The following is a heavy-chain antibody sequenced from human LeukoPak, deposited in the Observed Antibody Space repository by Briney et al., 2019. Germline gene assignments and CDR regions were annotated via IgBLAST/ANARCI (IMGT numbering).Heavy chain of an antibody. CDR2: IYYSGST. Sequence: SETLSLTCTVSGGSISSSSYYWGWIRQPPGKGLEWIGSIYYSGSTYYNPSLKSRVTISVDTSKNQFSLKLSSVTAADTAVYYCASLGVAQLVRFNWFDPWGQGTLVTVSS. CDR1: GGSISSSSYY. J-gene: IGHJ5*02. CDR3: ASLGVAQLVRFNWFDP. V-gene: IGHV4-39*01. D-gene: IGHD6-6*01.